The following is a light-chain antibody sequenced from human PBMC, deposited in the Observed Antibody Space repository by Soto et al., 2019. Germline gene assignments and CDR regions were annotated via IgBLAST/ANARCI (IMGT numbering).Light chain of an antibody. CDR3: MQGTHWPPT. J-gene: IGKJ1*01. Sequence: DIQMTQSPSSLSASVGDTVTITCRSNQDIGIRLSWYQQKPGKAPKILIFSASNLGRGVPSRFSGSGSGTEFTLKISRVGAEDVGVYYCMQGTHWPPTFGQGTKVDI. CDR2: SAS. V-gene: IGKV1D-12*01. CDR1: QDIGIR.